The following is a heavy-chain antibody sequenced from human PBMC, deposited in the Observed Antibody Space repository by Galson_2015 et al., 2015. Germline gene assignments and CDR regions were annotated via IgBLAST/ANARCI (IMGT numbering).Heavy chain of an antibody. Sequence: LRLSCAASGFTFSSYAMSWVRQAPGKGLEWVSAISGSGGSTYYADSVKGRFTISRDNSKNTLYLQMNSLRAEDTAVYYCAKNYDILTGARDWYFDLWGRGTLVTVSS. J-gene: IGHJ2*01. CDR3: AKNYDILTGARDWYFDL. CDR1: GFTFSSYA. CDR2: ISGSGGST. D-gene: IGHD3-9*01. V-gene: IGHV3-23*01.